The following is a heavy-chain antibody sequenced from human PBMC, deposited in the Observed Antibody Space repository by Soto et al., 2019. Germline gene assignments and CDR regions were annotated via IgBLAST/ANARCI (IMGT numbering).Heavy chain of an antibody. J-gene: IGHJ4*02. D-gene: IGHD6-19*01. CDR1: GFNFSRYV. CDR3: ARDGQWLPRDGLRSSYYFDY. CDR2: IWYDGGNK. Sequence: QVQLVESGGGVVQPGRSLRLSCAASGFNFSRYVMHWVRQDPGKGLEWVAVIWYDGGNKYYADSVKGRFTISRDNSKNTLYLQMNSLRAEDTAVYYCARDGQWLPRDGLRSSYYFDYWGQGTLVTVSS. V-gene: IGHV3-33*01.